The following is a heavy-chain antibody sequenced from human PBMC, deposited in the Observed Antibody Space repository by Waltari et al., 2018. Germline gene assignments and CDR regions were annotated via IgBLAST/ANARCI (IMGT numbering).Heavy chain of an antibody. CDR1: GFAFRHYG. Sequence: QVQLVESGGGVVQPGGSLRLSCEASGFAFRHYGMHWVRQAPGKGLEWVAFIRFDGSDKYYAESVKGRFTISRDNSQNTVNLQMNSQREDETAVYYCWAVSDGFDLWGQGTRVTVSS. V-gene: IGHV3-30*02. CDR2: IRFDGSDK. CDR3: WAVSDGFDL. J-gene: IGHJ3*01. D-gene: IGHD6-19*01.